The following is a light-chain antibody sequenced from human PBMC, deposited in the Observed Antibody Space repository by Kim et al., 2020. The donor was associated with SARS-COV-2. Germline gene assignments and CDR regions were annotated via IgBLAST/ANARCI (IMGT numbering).Light chain of an antibody. Sequence: SLSPGERAALSCRASQSVSSYLPWYQQKPGQAPSLLIYDASNRATGIPARFSGGGSGTDFTLTISSLGPEDFAVYYCQQRNNWTTSAQGTRREIK. CDR3: QQRNNWTT. V-gene: IGKV3-11*01. CDR1: QSVSSY. J-gene: IGKJ5*01. CDR2: DAS.